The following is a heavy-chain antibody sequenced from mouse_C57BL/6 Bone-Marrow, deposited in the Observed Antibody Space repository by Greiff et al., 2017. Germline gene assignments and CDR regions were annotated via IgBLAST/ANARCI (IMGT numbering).Heavy chain of an antibody. CDR2: ISYDGSN. J-gene: IGHJ2*01. CDR3: ARDLRYPY. CDR1: GYSITSGYY. Sequence: EVKLVESGPGLVKPSQSLSLTCSVTGYSITSGYYWNWIRQFPGNKLEWMGYISYDGSNNYNPSLKNRISITRDTSKNQFFLKLNSVTTEDTATYYCARDLRYPYWGQGTTLTVSS. V-gene: IGHV3-6*01.